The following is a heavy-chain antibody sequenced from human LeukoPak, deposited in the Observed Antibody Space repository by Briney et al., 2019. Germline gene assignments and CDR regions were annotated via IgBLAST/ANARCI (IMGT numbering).Heavy chain of an antibody. D-gene: IGHD6-19*01. CDR1: GGSISSSSYY. V-gene: IGHV4-39*01. CDR3: ARHRRYSSDWDY. CDR2: IHYSGST. J-gene: IGHJ4*02. Sequence: SETLSLTCTVSGGSISSSSYYWGWIRQPPGKGLEWIGSIHYSGSTNYNPSLKSRVTISVDTSKNQFSLKLSSVTAADTAVYYCARHRRYSSDWDYWGQGTLVTVSS.